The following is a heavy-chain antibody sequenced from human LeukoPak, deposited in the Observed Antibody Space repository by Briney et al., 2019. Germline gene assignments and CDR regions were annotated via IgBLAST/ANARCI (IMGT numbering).Heavy chain of an antibody. Sequence: PGRSLRLSCAASGFTFSSYAMHWVRQAPGKGLEWVAVISYDGSNKYYADSVRGRFTISRDNSKNTLYLQMNSLRAEDTAVYYCARDRGRQLSPTFYFDYWGQGSLVTVSS. V-gene: IGHV3-30*04. CDR1: GFTFSSYA. CDR2: ISYDGSNK. D-gene: IGHD5-18*01. J-gene: IGHJ4*02. CDR3: ARDRGRQLSPTFYFDY.